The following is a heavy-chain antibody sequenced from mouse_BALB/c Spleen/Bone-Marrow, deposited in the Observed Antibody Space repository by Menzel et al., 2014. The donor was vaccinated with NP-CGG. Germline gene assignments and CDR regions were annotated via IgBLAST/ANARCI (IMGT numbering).Heavy chain of an antibody. CDR2: IYPSDSYT. J-gene: IGHJ2*01. V-gene: IGHV1-69*02. Sequence: VQRVESGAELVRPGASVKLSCKASGYTFTSYWINWVKQRPGHGLEWIGNIYPSDSYTNYIQKFKDKATLTADKSSTTAYMQLSSPTSEDSAVYYCTRGGSSPYYFDYWGQGTTLTVSS. CDR1: GYTFTSYW. CDR3: TRGGSSPYYFDY. D-gene: IGHD1-1*01.